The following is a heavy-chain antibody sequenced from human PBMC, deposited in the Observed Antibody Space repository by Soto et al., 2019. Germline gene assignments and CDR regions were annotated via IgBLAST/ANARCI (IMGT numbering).Heavy chain of an antibody. CDR3: ARAGTPNTPYNWFDP. V-gene: IGHV4-30-2*01. CDR2: IYHSGST. J-gene: IGHJ5*02. Sequence: QLQLQESGSGLVKPSQTLSLTCAVSGGSISSGGYSWSWIRQPPGKGLEWIGYIYHSGSTYYNPSLKSRVTISVDRSKNQFSLKLSSVTAADTAVYYCARAGTPNTPYNWFDPWGQGTLVTVSS. CDR1: GGSISSGGYS. D-gene: IGHD1-1*01.